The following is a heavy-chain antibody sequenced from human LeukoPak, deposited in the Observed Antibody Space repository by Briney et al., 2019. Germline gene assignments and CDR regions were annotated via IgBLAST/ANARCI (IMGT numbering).Heavy chain of an antibody. CDR2: IYYSGST. V-gene: IGHV4-59*08. D-gene: IGHD1-1*01. CDR1: GGSISSYY. J-gene: IGHJ6*02. Sequence: SETLSLTCTVSGGSISSYYWSWIRQPPGKGLEWIGYIYYSGSTNYNPSLKSRVTISVDTSKNQFSLKLSSVTAADTAVYYCARAWVQRHSRRFGMDVWGQGTTVTVSS. CDR3: ARAWVQRHSRRFGMDV.